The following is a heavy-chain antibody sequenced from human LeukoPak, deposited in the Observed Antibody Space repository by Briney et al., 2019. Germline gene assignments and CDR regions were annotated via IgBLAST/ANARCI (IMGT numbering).Heavy chain of an antibody. D-gene: IGHD3-16*02. V-gene: IGHV4-34*01. J-gene: IGHJ4*02. CDR2: INHSGST. CDR3: ARHGRDYVWGSYRYTSWYFDY. Sequence: SETLSLTCAVYGGSFSGYYWSWIRQPPGKGLEWIEEINHSGSTNYNPSLKSRVTISVDTSKNQFSLKLSSVTAADTAVYYCARHGRDYVWGSYRYTSWYFDYWGQGTLVTVSS. CDR1: GGSFSGYY.